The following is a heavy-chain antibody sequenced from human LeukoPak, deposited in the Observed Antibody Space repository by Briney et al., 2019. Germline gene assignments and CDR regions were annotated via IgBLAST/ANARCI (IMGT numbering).Heavy chain of an antibody. Sequence: ASVKVSCKASGYTFTSYGISWVRQAPGQGLEWMGWINAGNGNTKYSQKFQGRVTITRDTSASTAYMELSSLRSEDTAVYYCAREGYGDYSFGFWGQGTLVTVSS. D-gene: IGHD4-17*01. J-gene: IGHJ4*02. CDR3: AREGYGDYSFGF. CDR2: INAGNGNT. CDR1: GYTFTSYG. V-gene: IGHV1-18*01.